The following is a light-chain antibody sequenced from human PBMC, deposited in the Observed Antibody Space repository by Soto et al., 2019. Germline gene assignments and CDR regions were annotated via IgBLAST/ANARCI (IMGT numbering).Light chain of an antibody. CDR1: SSDVGGYNY. J-gene: IGLJ2*01. CDR3: SSYTSSSTLV. V-gene: IGLV2-14*01. CDR2: DVS. Sequence: QSALTQPASVSGSPGQSITISCTGTSSDVGGYNYVSWYQQHPGKAPKLMIYDVSNRPSGVSNRFSGSKSGNTASLTISWLQAEDEAEYYCSSYTSSSTLVFGGETKLTVL.